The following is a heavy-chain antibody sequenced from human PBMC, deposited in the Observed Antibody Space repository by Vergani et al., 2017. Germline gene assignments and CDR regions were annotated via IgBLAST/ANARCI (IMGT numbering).Heavy chain of an antibody. CDR1: GFIFSDHY. CDR2: IRNKANDYTK. CDR3: VRVKGSNWNDHLYDI. J-gene: IGHJ3*02. V-gene: IGHV3-72*01. Sequence: EVQVVESGGGLVQPGGSLRLSCAASGFIFSDHYMDWVRQAPGKGLEWVGRIRNKANDYTKQYAASVKARFTISRDESKSYLYLQMNMLQTEDTALYYCVRVKGSNWNDHLYDIWGQGTLGTVSS. D-gene: IGHD1-1*01.